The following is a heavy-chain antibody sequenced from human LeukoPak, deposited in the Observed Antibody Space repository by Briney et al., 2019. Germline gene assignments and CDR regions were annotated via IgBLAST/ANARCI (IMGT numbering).Heavy chain of an antibody. CDR1: GYTFTGYY. CDR3: ARGTPWFGEFYYGMDV. D-gene: IGHD3-10*01. CDR2: INPNSGGT. Sequence: GASVKVSCKASGYTFTGYYMHWVRQAPGQGLEWMGWINPNSGGTNYAQKFQGRVTMTRDTSISTAYMELSRLRSDDTAVYCCARGTPWFGEFYYGMDVWGQGTTVTVSS. J-gene: IGHJ6*02. V-gene: IGHV1-2*02.